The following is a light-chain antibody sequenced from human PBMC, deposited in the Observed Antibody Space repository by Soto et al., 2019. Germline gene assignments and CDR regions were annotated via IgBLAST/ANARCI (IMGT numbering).Light chain of an antibody. J-gene: IGKJ1*01. Sequence: EVLMPQSPDTLYVSPGERVTLSCRASQSVSDNLAWYQQKPGQGPRLLVYRASTRTLGIPARFSGSESGTEFTLTISRLEPEDFAFYYCQQYGTSPRTFGQGTKVDI. V-gene: IGKV3-15*01. CDR3: QQYGTSPRT. CDR2: RAS. CDR1: QSVSDN.